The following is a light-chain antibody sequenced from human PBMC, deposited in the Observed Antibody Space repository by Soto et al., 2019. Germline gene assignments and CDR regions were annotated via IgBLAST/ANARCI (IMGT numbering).Light chain of an antibody. CDR3: AAWDGTLNAWV. CDR2: SNN. V-gene: IGLV1-44*01. CDR1: SSNIGSNS. Sequence: QSVLTQPPSASGTPGQRVTIFVSGSSSNIGSNSVNWYQQLPGTAPKLLIYSNNQRPSGVPDRFSGSKSGTSASLAISGLLSEDEADYYCAAWDGTLNAWVFGGGTKLTVL. J-gene: IGLJ3*02.